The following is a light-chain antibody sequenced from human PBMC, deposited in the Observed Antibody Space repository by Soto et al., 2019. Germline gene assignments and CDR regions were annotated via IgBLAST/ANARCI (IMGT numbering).Light chain of an antibody. CDR1: QSISSY. CDR2: DAS. CDR3: QQYNSYSPA. V-gene: IGKV1-5*01. Sequence: DIQMTQSPSSLSASVGDRCTMTCRASQSISSYLNWYQQKPGKAPKLLIYDASSLESGVPSRFSGSGSGTEFTLTISSLQPDDFATYYCQQYNSYSPAFGQGTKVDI. J-gene: IGKJ1*01.